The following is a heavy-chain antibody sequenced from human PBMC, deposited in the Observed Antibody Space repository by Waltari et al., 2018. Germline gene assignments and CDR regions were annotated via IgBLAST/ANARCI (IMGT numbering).Heavy chain of an antibody. J-gene: IGHJ3*02. D-gene: IGHD1-26*01. CDR2: MSSSGYT. CDR3: ARRSRGSGSYAFGAFDI. Sequence: QLQLQESGPGLVKPSETLSLTCTVSGSISSTTYYWGWIRQPPGKGLEWIGSMSSSGYTYYNPSLKSRVTISVDTSKNQFSLRLSSVTAADTAVYYCARRSRGSGSYAFGAFDIWGQGTMVIVSS. V-gene: IGHV4-39*01. CDR1: GSISSTTYY.